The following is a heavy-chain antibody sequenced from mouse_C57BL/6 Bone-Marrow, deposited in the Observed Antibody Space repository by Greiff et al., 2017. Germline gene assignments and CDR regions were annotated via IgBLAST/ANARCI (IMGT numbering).Heavy chain of an antibody. CDR1: GFTFSDFY. Sequence: EVKLVESGGGLVQSGRSLRLSCATSGFTFSDFYMEWVRQAPGKGLEWIAASRNKANDYTTEYSASVKGRFIVSRDTSQSILYLQMNALRAEDTAIYYCARDASWDGGFAYWGQGTLVTVSA. CDR3: ARDASWDGGFAY. V-gene: IGHV7-1*01. J-gene: IGHJ3*01. D-gene: IGHD4-1*01. CDR2: SRNKANDYTT.